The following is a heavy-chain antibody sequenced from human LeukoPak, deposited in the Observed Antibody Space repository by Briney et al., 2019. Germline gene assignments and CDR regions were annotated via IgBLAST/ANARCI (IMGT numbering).Heavy chain of an antibody. D-gene: IGHD6-13*01. CDR2: ISGYNGNT. CDR1: GYTFTSYG. Sequence: ASVKVSCKASGYTFTSYGISWVRQAPGKGLEWMGWISGYNGNTNYAQKLQGRVTMTTDTSTSTVYMELRSLRSDDTAVYYCARNLIAAAGTSFDYWGQGTLVTVSS. J-gene: IGHJ4*02. V-gene: IGHV1-18*01. CDR3: ARNLIAAAGTSFDY.